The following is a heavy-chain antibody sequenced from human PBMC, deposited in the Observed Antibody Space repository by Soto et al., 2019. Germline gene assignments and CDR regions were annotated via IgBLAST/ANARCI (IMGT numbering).Heavy chain of an antibody. CDR3: AKDNILTGYSSDYYYYGMDV. D-gene: IGHD3-9*01. V-gene: IGHV3-30*18. J-gene: IGHJ6*02. Sequence: QVQLVESGGGVVQPGRSLRLSCAASGFTFSSYGMHWVRQAPGKGLEWVAVISYDGSNKYYADSVKGRFTISRDNSKNTLYLQMNSLRAEDTAVYHCAKDNILTGYSSDYYYYGMDVWGQGTTVTVSS. CDR1: GFTFSSYG. CDR2: ISYDGSNK.